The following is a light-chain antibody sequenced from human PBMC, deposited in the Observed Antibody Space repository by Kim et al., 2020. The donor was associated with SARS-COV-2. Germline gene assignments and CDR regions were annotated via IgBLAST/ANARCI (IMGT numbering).Light chain of an antibody. V-gene: IGLV2-14*03. CDR2: DVS. CDR1: SSDVGGYNY. CDR3: SSYTSSSTDNWV. Sequence: QSVLTQPASVSGSPGQSITISCTGTSSDVGGYNYVSWYQQHPGKAPKLMIYDVSNRPSGVSNRFSGSKSGNTASLTISGLQAEDEADYYCSSYTSSSTDNWVIGGGSQLTVL. J-gene: IGLJ3*02.